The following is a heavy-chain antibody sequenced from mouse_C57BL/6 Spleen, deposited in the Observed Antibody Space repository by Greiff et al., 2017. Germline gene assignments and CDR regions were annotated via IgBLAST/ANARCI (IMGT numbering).Heavy chain of an antibody. J-gene: IGHJ2*01. CDR1: GYTFTSYW. Sequence: QVHVKQSGAELVKPGASVKMSCKASGYTFTSYWITWVKQRPGQGLEWIGDIYPGSGSTNYNEKFKSKATLTVDTSSSTAYMQLSSLTSEDSAVYYCGRGNYGNSFDYWGQGTTLTVSS. CDR3: GRGNYGNSFDY. CDR2: IYPGSGST. V-gene: IGHV1-55*01. D-gene: IGHD2-1*01.